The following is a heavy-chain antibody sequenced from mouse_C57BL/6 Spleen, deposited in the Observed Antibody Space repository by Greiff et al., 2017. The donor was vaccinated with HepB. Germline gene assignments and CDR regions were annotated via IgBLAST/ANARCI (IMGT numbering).Heavy chain of an antibody. CDR2: ISDGGSYT. CDR3: ARELGAYWYFDV. J-gene: IGHJ1*03. Sequence: EVQLVESGGGLVKPGGSLKLSCAASGFTFSSYAMSWVRQTPEKRLEWVATISDGGSYTYYPDNVKGRFTISRDNAKNNLYLQMSHLKSEDTAMYYCARELGAYWYFDVWGTGTTVTVSS. V-gene: IGHV5-4*01. D-gene: IGHD4-1*01. CDR1: GFTFSSYA.